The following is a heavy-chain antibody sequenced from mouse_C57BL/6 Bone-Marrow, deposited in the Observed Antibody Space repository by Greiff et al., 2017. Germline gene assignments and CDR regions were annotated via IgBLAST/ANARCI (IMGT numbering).Heavy chain of an antibody. CDR1: GYTFTDYY. J-gene: IGHJ1*03. CDR3: APITTDWYFDV. D-gene: IGHD1-1*01. V-gene: IGHV1-19*01. CDR2: INPYNGGT. Sequence: EVQLQQSGPVLVKPGASVKMSCKASGYTFTDYYMNWVKQSHGKSLEWIGVINPYNGGTSYNQKFKGKSTFTVDTSSNTAYMELNSLTSEDSAVYYCAPITTDWYFDVWGTGTTVTGSS.